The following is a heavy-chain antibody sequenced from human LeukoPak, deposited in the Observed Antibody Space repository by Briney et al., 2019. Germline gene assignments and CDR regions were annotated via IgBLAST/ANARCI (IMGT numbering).Heavy chain of an antibody. V-gene: IGHV4-39*01. CDR3: ARVGANYFDY. D-gene: IGHD1-26*01. Sequence: SETLSLTCTVSGGSISSSSYYWGWIRQPPGKGLEWIGSIYYSGSTYYNPSLKSRVTISVDTSKNQFSLKLSSVTAADTAVYYCARVGANYFDYWGQGTLVTVSS. CDR1: GGSISSSSYY. CDR2: IYYSGST. J-gene: IGHJ4*02.